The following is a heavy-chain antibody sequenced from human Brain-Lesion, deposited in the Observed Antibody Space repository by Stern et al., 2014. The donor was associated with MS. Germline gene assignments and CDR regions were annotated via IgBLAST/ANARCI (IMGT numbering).Heavy chain of an antibody. CDR2: FDPEDGET. CDR1: GYTLTELS. J-gene: IGHJ4*02. CDR3: ATLSPGAGGNYYRHFDY. V-gene: IGHV1-24*01. Sequence: VQLVESEAEVKKPGASVKVSCKVSGYTLTELSMHWVRQAPRKGLEWMGGFDPEDGETIYAQKFQGRVTMTEDTSTDTAYMELSSLRSEDTAVYYCATLSPGAGGNYYRHFDYLGQGTLVTVSS. D-gene: IGHD1-26*01.